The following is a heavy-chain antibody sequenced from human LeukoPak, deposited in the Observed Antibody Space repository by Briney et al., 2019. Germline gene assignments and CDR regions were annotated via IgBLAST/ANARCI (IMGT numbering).Heavy chain of an antibody. D-gene: IGHD2-2*01. Sequence: GESLKISCQGSGGSFRYKFSTYWIGWVRQMPGKGLEWMGMIYSGDSESRYSPSFEGQVTMSADKSISTAYLQWSSLKASDTAMYYCATTSHYYCSSTSCPFDYWGQGTLVTVSS. CDR1: GGSFRYKFSTYW. V-gene: IGHV5-51*01. CDR3: ATTSHYYCSSTSCPFDY. J-gene: IGHJ4*02. CDR2: IYSGDSES.